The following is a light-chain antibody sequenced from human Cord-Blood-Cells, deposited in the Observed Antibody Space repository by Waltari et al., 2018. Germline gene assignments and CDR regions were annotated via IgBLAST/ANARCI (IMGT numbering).Light chain of an antibody. CDR3: QQDNSYWT. J-gene: IGKJ1*01. Sequence: DIQMTQSPSTLSASVGDRVTITCRASQSISSWLAWYQQKPGKAPKLLIYKASSLESGVPSRFSGSGSGTEVTLTLSSLQPDDFATYYCQQDNSYWTFGQGTKVEIK. V-gene: IGKV1-5*03. CDR1: QSISSW. CDR2: KAS.